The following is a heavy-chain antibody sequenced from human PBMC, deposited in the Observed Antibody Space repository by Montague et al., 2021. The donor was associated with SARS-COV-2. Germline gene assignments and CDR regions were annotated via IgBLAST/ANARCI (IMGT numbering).Heavy chain of an antibody. D-gene: IGHD3-10*01. CDR1: GFIFEMHG. J-gene: IGHJ6*02. CDR3: ARDRLTLLRGVQFANSYYGLDV. CDR2: IGDSSRTI. V-gene: IGHV3-48*04. Sequence: SLRLSCAASGFIFEMHGMHWARQAPGKGLEWLSYIGDSSRTIKSADSVKGRFSISRDNSKNSVYLQMNSLRAEDTAVYYCARDRLTLLRGVQFANSYYGLDVWAKGPRSPSP.